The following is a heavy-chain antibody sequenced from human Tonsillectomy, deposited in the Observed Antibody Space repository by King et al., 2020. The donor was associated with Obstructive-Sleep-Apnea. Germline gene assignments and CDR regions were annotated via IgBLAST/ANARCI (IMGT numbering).Heavy chain of an antibody. CDR2: IYHSGST. D-gene: IGHD3-10*01. Sequence: QLQESGSGLVKPSQTLSLTCAVSGGSISSGGYSWSWIRQPPGKGLEWIGYIYHSGSTYYNPFLKSRVTISVDRSKNQFSLNLTSVTAADTAVYYCARGGWAGEGFAIDFWGQGTLVTVSS. V-gene: IGHV4-30-2*01. CDR3: ARGGWAGEGFAIDF. CDR1: GGSISSGGYS. J-gene: IGHJ4*02.